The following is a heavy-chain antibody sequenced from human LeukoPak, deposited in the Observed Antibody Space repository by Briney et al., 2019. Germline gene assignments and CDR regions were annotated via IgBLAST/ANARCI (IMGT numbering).Heavy chain of an antibody. CDR3: ARGRRGLGRGYYYYYYMDV. D-gene: IGHD3/OR15-3a*01. Sequence: NPSETLSLTCAVYGGSFSGYYWSWIRQPPGKGLEWIGEINHSGSTNYNPSLKSRVTISVDTSKNQFSLKLSSVTAADTAVYYCARGRRGLGRGYYYYYYMDVWGKGTTVTVSS. V-gene: IGHV4-34*01. CDR1: GGSFSGYY. CDR2: INHSGST. J-gene: IGHJ6*03.